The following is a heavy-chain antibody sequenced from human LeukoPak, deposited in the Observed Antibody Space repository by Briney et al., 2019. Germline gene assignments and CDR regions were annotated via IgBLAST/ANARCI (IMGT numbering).Heavy chain of an antibody. J-gene: IGHJ3*02. V-gene: IGHV1-2*06. CDR2: INPNSGGT. CDR1: GYTFTGYY. D-gene: IGHD4-17*01. Sequence: ASVKVSCKASGYTFTGYYMHWVRQAPGQGLEWMGRINPNSGGTNYAQKFQGRVTMTRDTSISTAYMELSRLRSEDTAVYYCARANGDYWHAFDIWGQGTMVTVSS. CDR3: ARANGDYWHAFDI.